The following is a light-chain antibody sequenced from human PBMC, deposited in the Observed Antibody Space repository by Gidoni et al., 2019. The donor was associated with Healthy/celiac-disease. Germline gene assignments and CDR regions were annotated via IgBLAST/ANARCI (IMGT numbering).Light chain of an antibody. J-gene: IGKJ2*01. CDR3: QQYGSSPPYT. Sequence: EIVFTQSPATLSLSPGERATLSCGASQSVSSSYLAWYQQKPGLAPRLLIYDASSRATGIPDRFSGSGSGTDFTLTINRLEPEDFAVYYCQQYGSSPPYTFGQGTKLEIK. CDR1: QSVSSSY. V-gene: IGKV3D-20*01. CDR2: DAS.